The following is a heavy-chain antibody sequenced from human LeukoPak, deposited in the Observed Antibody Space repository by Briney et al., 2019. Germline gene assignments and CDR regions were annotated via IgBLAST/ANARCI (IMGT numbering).Heavy chain of an antibody. CDR2: IYTSGST. D-gene: IGHD2-2*01. V-gene: IGHV4-4*07. J-gene: IGHJ6*02. Sequence: SETLSLTCTVSGGSISSYYWSWIRRPAGKGLEWIGRIYTSGSTNYNPSLKSRVTMSVDTSKNQFSLKLSSVTAADTAVYYCARDRVVPAAISGMDVWGQGTTVTVSS. CDR1: GGSISSYY. CDR3: ARDRVVPAAISGMDV.